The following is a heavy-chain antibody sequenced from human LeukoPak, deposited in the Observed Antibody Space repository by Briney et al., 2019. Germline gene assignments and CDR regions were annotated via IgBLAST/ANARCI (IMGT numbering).Heavy chain of an antibody. D-gene: IGHD3-9*01. Sequence: PGGSPRLSCAASGFTFSSYAMSWVRQAPGKGLEWVSAISGSGGSTYYADSVKGRFTISRDNSKNTLYLQMNSLRAEDTAVYYCAKDPDILTGYYNDYWGQGTLVTVSS. V-gene: IGHV3-23*01. CDR3: AKDPDILTGYYNDY. CDR1: GFTFSSYA. CDR2: ISGSGGST. J-gene: IGHJ4*02.